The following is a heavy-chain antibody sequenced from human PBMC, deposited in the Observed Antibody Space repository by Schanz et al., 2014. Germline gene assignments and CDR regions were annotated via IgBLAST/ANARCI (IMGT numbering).Heavy chain of an antibody. CDR2: IDPNGGAT. V-gene: IGHV1-2*02. J-gene: IGHJ4*02. CDR1: GYTFIDYY. CDR3: ARARYTGYDCSGY. Sequence: QVQLVQSGGEVKTPGASVKVSCKASGYTFIDYYMHWVRQAPGQGLEWVGWIDPNGGATNHAQMLQGRVTLTSDTSISTAFMELSGLTSDDTATYFCARARYTGYDCSGYWGQGTLLIVSS. D-gene: IGHD5-12*01.